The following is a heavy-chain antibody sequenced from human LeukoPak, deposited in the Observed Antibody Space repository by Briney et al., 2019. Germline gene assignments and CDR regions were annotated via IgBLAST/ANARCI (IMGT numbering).Heavy chain of an antibody. CDR1: EFTVSRNY. D-gene: IGHD5-24*01. CDR3: TRDQMNY. V-gene: IGHV3-53*01. Sequence: SGGSLRLSCTASEFTVSRNYMLWVRQAPGKGLEWVSLIFSNGDTYYADSVKGRFTISRDTSKNTVSLQMNSLRVEDTAMYYCTRDQMNYWGQGTLVTVSS. CDR2: IFSNGDT. J-gene: IGHJ4*02.